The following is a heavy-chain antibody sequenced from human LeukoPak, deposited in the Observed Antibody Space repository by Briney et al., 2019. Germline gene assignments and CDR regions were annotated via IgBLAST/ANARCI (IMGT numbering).Heavy chain of an antibody. CDR3: AKDSPGAAAGTSPNYYMDV. CDR1: GFTFSSYG. Sequence: GRSLRLSCAASGFTFSSYGMHWVRQAPGKGLEWVAVIWYDGSNKYYADSVKGRFTISRDNSKNTLYLQMNSLRAEDTAVYYCAKDSPGAAAGTSPNYYMDVWGKGTTVTVSS. D-gene: IGHD6-13*01. V-gene: IGHV3-33*06. J-gene: IGHJ6*03. CDR2: IWYDGSNK.